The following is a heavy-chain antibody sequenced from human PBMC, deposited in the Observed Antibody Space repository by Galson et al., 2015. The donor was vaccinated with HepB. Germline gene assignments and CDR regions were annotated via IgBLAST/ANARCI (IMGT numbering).Heavy chain of an antibody. CDR1: GFTFSNAW. CDR2: IKSKTDGGTT. CDR3: TMGYVREYYYYYYGMDV. J-gene: IGHJ6*02. D-gene: IGHD3-10*02. V-gene: IGHV3-15*01. Sequence: SLRLSCAASGFTFSNAWMSWVRQAPGKGLEWVGRIKSKTDGGTTDYAAPVKGRFTISRDDSKNTLYLQMNSLKTEDTAVYYCTMGYVREYYYYYYGMDVWGQGTTVTVSS.